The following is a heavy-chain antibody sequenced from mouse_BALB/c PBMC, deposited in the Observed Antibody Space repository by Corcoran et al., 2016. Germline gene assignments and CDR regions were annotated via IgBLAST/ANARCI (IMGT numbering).Heavy chain of an antibody. CDR1: GYSFTGYT. V-gene: IGHV1-18*01. CDR2: INPYNGGT. Sequence: EVQLQQSGAELMKPGASMKISCKASGYSFTGYTINWVKQSHGKNLEWIGLINPYNGGTSYNQKFKGKATLTVDKSSSTAYMELISLTSEDSAVYYSDYYGTAMDYWGQGTSVTVSS. J-gene: IGHJ4*01. CDR3: DYYGTAMDY. D-gene: IGHD2-1*01.